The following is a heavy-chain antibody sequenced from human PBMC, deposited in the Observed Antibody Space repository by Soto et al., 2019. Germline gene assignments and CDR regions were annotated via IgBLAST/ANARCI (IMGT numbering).Heavy chain of an antibody. CDR1: GGSINSNNYY. V-gene: IGHV4-39*02. Sequence: PSETLSLTCTVSGGSINSNNYYWAWIRQPPGKGLAWIASIYYDGSTYYNPSLKSRVSISVDTSKNHFSLKLSSATAADTAVYYCAKVMVAATRHTDFDSWGQGTPVTVSS. CDR3: AKVMVAATRHTDFDS. CDR2: IYYDGST. D-gene: IGHD2-15*01. J-gene: IGHJ4*02.